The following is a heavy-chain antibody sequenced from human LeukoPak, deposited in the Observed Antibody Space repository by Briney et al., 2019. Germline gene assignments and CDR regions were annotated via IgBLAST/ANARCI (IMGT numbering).Heavy chain of an antibody. J-gene: IGHJ4*02. CDR1: GYTFTSYY. CDR2: MNPNRGNT. V-gene: IGHV1-8*01. Sequence: ASVKVSCKASGYTFTSYYINWVRQATGQGVEWMGWMNPNRGNTGHAQKFQGRVTMTRNTSMRTAYMELSSLRSEDTAVYYCARGWTAVAGNDYWGQGTLVTVSS. CDR3: ARGWTAVAGNDY. D-gene: IGHD6-19*01.